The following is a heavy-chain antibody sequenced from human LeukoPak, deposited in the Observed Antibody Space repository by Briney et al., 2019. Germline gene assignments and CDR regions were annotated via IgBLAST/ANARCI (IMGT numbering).Heavy chain of an antibody. D-gene: IGHD6-13*01. CDR1: GYSISSGDYY. Sequence: PSETLSLTCAVSGYSISSGDYYWSWIRQPPGKGLEWIGYIYYSGSTYYNPSLKSRVTISVDTSKNQFSLKLSSVTAADTAVYYCARVAAAAGNPPFDYWGQGTLVTVSS. V-gene: IGHV4-30-4*08. CDR3: ARVAAAAGNPPFDY. J-gene: IGHJ4*02. CDR2: IYYSGST.